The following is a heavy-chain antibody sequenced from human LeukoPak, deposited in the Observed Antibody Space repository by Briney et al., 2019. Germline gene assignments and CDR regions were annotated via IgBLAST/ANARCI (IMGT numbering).Heavy chain of an antibody. J-gene: IGHJ4*02. CDR2: MNPNSGNT. D-gene: IGHD3-9*01. CDR3: ARATGKDILTGRKLDC. Sequence: ASVKVSCKASGYTFTSYGINWVRQATGQGLEWMGWMNPNSGNTGYAQKFQGRVTMTRNTSISTAYMELSSLRSEDTAAYYCARATGKDILTGRKLDCWGQGTLVSVSS. V-gene: IGHV1-8*01. CDR1: GYTFTSYG.